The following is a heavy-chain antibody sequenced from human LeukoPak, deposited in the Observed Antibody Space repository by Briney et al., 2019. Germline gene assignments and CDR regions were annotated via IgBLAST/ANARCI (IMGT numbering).Heavy chain of an antibody. J-gene: IGHJ5*02. D-gene: IGHD6-13*01. V-gene: IGHV4-59*01. CDR3: ARVSSSWYRGYNWFDP. Sequence: SETLSLTCIVSGGSISSYYWSWIRQPPGKGLEWIGYIYYSGSTNYNPSLKSRVTISVDTSKNQFSLKLSSVTAADTAVYYCARVSSSWYRGYNWFDPWGQGTLVTVSS. CDR2: IYYSGST. CDR1: GGSISSYY.